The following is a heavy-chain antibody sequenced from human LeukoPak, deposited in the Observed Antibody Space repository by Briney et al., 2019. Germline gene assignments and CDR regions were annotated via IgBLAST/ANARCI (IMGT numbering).Heavy chain of an antibody. CDR3: ARDLSSSGSYFFDY. CDR2: ISSSSSYI. J-gene: IGHJ4*02. Sequence: GGSLRLSCAAYGFTFSSYSMNWVRQAPGKGLEWVSSISSSSSYIYYADSVKGRFTISRDNAKNSLYLQMNSLRAEDTGVYYCARDLSSSGSYFFDYWGQGTLVTVSS. V-gene: IGHV3-21*01. D-gene: IGHD6-13*01. CDR1: GFTFSSYS.